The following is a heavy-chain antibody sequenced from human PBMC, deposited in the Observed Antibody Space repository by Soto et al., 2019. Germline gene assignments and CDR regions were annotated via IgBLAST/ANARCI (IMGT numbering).Heavy chain of an antibody. Sequence: PGESLKISCKASGYSLTSYWIGWVRQRPGKGLEWMGIIYPGDSDTKYNPSFQGQVTISADKSITTTYLQWSSLKASDTAIYYCAASIFYYGMDVWGQGTTVTVSS. CDR3: AASIFYYGMDV. J-gene: IGHJ6*02. CDR1: GYSLTSYW. V-gene: IGHV5-51*01. CDR2: IYPGDSDT.